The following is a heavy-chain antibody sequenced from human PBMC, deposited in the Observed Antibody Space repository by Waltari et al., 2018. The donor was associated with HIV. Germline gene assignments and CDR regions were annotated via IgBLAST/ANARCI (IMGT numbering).Heavy chain of an antibody. CDR1: GFTVSSHY. V-gene: IGHV3-66*01. CDR3: ARDGPRQQLPFDI. CDR2: IYSGGST. D-gene: IGHD6-13*01. Sequence: EVQLVESGGGLVQPGGSLRLSCAASGFTVSSHYMSWVRQAPGKGLEWVSVIYSGGSTYYADSVKGRFTISRDNSKNTLYLQMNSLRAEDTAVYYCARDGPRQQLPFDIWGQGTMVTVSS. J-gene: IGHJ3*02.